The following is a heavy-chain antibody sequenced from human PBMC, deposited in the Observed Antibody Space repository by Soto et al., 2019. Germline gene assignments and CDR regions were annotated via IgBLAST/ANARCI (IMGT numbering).Heavy chain of an antibody. V-gene: IGHV4-30-4*01. Sequence: QVQLQESGPGLVKPSQTLSLTCTVSGGSISSGDYYWSWIRQPPGKGLEWIGYIYYSGSTYYNPSLKSRVTISVDTSKNQFSLKLSSVTAADTAVYYCDRVKWEPLYGYYFDYWGQGTLVTVSS. CDR2: IYYSGST. CDR3: DRVKWEPLYGYYFDY. D-gene: IGHD1-26*01. J-gene: IGHJ4*02. CDR1: GGSISSGDYY.